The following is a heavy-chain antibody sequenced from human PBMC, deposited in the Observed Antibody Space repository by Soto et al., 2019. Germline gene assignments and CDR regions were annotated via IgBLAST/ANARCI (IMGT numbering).Heavy chain of an antibody. CDR3: ARDRGTGPRYYYYGMDV. D-gene: IGHD3-9*01. V-gene: IGHV4-31*03. CDR1: GGSISSGGYY. CDR2: IYYSGST. J-gene: IGHJ6*02. Sequence: SETLSLTCTVSGGSISSGGYYWSWIRQHPGKGLEWIGYIYYSGSTYYNPSLKSRVTISVDTSKNQFSLKLSSVTAADTAVYYCARDRGTGPRYYYYGMDVWGQGTTVTVSS.